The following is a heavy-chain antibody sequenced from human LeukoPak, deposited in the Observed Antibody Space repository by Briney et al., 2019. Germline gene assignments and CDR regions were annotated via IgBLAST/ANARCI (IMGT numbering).Heavy chain of an antibody. CDR2: IKSKTDGGTT. CDR1: GLTFSDYY. CDR3: TTDLLDFRLVGY. D-gene: IGHD3-3*01. V-gene: IGHV3-15*01. Sequence: GGSLRLSCAASGLTFSDYYMSWIRQAPGKGLEWVGRIKSKTDGGTTDYAAPVKGRFTISRDDSKNTLYLQMNSLKTEDTAVYYCTTDLLDFRLVGYWGQGTLVTVSS. J-gene: IGHJ4*02.